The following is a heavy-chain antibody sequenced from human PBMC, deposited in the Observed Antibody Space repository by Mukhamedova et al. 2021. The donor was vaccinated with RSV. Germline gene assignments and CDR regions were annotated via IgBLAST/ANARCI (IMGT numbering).Heavy chain of an antibody. CDR3: ARGRGHIVVVPAAIIPNNDYGDYVSDAFDI. J-gene: IGHJ3*02. CDR2: YYSGST. Sequence: YYSGSTYYNPSLKSRVTISVDTSKNQFSLKLSSVTAADTAVYYCARGRGHIVVVPAAIIPNNDYGDYVSDAFDIWGQGTMVTVSS. D-gene: IGHD2-2*01. V-gene: IGHV4-30-4*01.